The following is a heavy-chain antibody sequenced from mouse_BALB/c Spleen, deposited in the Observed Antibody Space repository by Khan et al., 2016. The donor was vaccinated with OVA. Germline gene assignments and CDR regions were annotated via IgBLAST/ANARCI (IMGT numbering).Heavy chain of an antibody. CDR1: GSTLTSYW. D-gene: IGHD2-1*01. Sequence: QVQLQQPGAELVNPGASVNLSCNASGSTLTSYWMHWVKQRPGQGLEWIGEINPSNGRTNYNEKFKSTATLTVDKSSSPAYMQLSSPTSEESAVYYCARLLINFDYWGQGTTLTVSS. CDR3: ARLLINFDY. V-gene: IGHV1S81*02. J-gene: IGHJ2*01. CDR2: INPSNGRT.